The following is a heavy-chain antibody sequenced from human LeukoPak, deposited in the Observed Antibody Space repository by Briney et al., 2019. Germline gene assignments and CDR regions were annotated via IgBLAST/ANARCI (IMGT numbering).Heavy chain of an antibody. D-gene: IGHD2-2*01. V-gene: IGHV3-21*01. J-gene: IGHJ1*01. Sequence: KSGGSLRLSCAASGFTFSSYSMNWVRQAPGKGLEWVSSISSSSSYIYYADSVKGRFTISRDNAKNSLYLQMNSLRAEDTAVYYCARDGPDIVVDDAEYFQHWGQGTLVTVSS. CDR2: ISSSSSYI. CDR3: ARDGPDIVVDDAEYFQH. CDR1: GFTFSSYS.